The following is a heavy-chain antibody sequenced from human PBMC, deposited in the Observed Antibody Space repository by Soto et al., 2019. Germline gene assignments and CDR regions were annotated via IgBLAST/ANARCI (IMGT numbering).Heavy chain of an antibody. CDR1: GYSFTSYW. V-gene: IGHV5-51*01. J-gene: IGHJ5*02. Sequence: GESLKISCKGSGYSFTSYWIGWVRQMPGKGLEWMGIIYPGDSDTRYSPSFQGQVTISADKSISTAYLQWSSLKASDTAMYYCARLKLRGLGSGPATNNWFDPWGQGTLVTVSS. CDR3: ARLKLRGLGSGPATNNWFDP. D-gene: IGHD1-7*01. CDR2: IYPGDSDT.